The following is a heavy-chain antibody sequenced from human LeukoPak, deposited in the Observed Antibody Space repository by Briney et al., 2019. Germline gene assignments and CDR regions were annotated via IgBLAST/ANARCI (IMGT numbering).Heavy chain of an antibody. V-gene: IGHV1-2*02. J-gene: IGHJ6*03. CDR2: INPNSGGT. CDR1: GYTFTGYY. D-gene: IGHD1-26*01. CDR3: ARGPQSPLGISYYYMDV. Sequence: ASVKVSCKASGYTFTGYYMHWVRQAPGQGLEWMGWINPNSGGTNYAQKFQGRVTMTRDTSISTAYMELSRLRSDDTAVYYCARGPQSPLGISYYYMDVWGKGTTVTLSS.